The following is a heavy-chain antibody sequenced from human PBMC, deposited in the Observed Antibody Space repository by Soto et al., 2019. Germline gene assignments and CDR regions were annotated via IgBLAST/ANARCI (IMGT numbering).Heavy chain of an antibody. CDR3: ARYCISTSCYSAVDY. J-gene: IGHJ4*02. CDR1: GYSFTSYW. Sequence: PGESLKISCKGSGYSFTSYWIGWVRQMPGKGLEWMGIIYPGDSDTRYSPSFQGQVTISADKSISTAYLQWSSLKASDTAMYYCARYCISTSCYSAVDYWGQGTLVTVSS. CDR2: IYPGDSDT. D-gene: IGHD2-2*01. V-gene: IGHV5-51*01.